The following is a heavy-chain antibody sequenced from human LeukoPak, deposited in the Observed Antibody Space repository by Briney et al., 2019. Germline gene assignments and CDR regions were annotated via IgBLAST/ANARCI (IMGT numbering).Heavy chain of an antibody. Sequence: PSETLSLTCTVSGGSISSSSYYWGWIRQPPGKGLEWIGSIYYSGSTYYNPSLKSRVTISVDTSKNQFSLKLSSVTAADTAVYYCAVGPTTRYYYYYMDVWGKGTTVTVSS. D-gene: IGHD1-26*01. J-gene: IGHJ6*03. CDR2: IYYSGST. V-gene: IGHV4-39*07. CDR3: AVGPTTRYYYYYMDV. CDR1: GGSISSSSYY.